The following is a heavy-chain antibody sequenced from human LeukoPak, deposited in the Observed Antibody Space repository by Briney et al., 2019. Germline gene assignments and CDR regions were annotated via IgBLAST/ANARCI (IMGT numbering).Heavy chain of an antibody. D-gene: IGHD3-22*01. J-gene: IGHJ4*02. CDR3: AKGHNYYDSSGYHHY. V-gene: IGHV3-23*01. CDR1: GFTFSSYA. CDR2: ISGSGGST. Sequence: GGSLRLSCAAPGFTFSSYAMSWVRQAPGKGLEWVSAISGSGGSTYYADSVKGRFTISRDNSKNTLYLQMNSLRAEDTAVYYCAKGHNYYDSSGYHHYWGQGTLVTVSS.